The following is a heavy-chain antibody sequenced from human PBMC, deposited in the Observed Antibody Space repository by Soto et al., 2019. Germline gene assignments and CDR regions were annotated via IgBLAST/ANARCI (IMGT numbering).Heavy chain of an antibody. CDR3: ARNPGDSSGWYAPYYYYGMDV. J-gene: IGHJ6*02. D-gene: IGHD6-19*01. CDR2: IYYSGST. Sequence: QVQLQESGPGLVKPSQTLSLTCTVSGGSISSGGYYWSWIRQHPGKGLEWIGYIYYSGSTYYNPSLQSRVTISADTSKNQFSLKLSSVTAADPAVYYCARNPGDSSGWYAPYYYYGMDVWGQGTTVTVSS. CDR1: GGSISSGGYY. V-gene: IGHV4-31*03.